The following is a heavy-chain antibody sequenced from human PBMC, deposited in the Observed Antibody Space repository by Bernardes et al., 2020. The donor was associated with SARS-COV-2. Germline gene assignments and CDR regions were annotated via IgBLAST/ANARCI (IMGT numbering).Heavy chain of an antibody. CDR3: VKSIAPRPPQYFEH. CDR1: GFTFSTYW. D-gene: IGHD6-6*01. CDR2: IDPAGSEK. V-gene: IGHV3-7*05. J-gene: IGHJ1*01. Sequence: GGSLRLSCGTSGFTFSTYWMSWVRQAPGKGLEWVANIDPAGSEKNYVGPVQGRFSISRDNVKNSLYLQMNGLRVEDTAVYYCVKSIAPRPPQYFEHWGQGTLITVSS.